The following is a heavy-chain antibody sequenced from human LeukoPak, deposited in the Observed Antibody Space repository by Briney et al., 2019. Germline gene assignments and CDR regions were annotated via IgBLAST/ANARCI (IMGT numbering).Heavy chain of an antibody. CDR1: GGSISGGGYT. D-gene: IGHD3-16*01. Sequence: SETLSLTCAVSGGSISGGGYTWSWIRQPPGKGLEWIGYIYHSGSSYYNPSLESRVTMSVDRSKNQFSLKLSSVTAADTAVYYCARRLEESHRLSTTNWFDPWGQGTLVTVSS. J-gene: IGHJ5*02. V-gene: IGHV4-30-2*01. CDR2: IYHSGSS. CDR3: ARRLEESHRLSTTNWFDP.